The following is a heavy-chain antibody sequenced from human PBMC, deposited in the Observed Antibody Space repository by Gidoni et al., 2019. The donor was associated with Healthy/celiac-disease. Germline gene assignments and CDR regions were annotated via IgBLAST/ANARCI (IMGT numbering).Heavy chain of an antibody. D-gene: IGHD6-13*01. J-gene: IGHJ4*02. CDR2: INPSGGST. Sequence: QVQLVQSGSEVKKPGASVKVSCKASGYTFTSYYMHWVRTAPGQGLEGMGIINPSGGSTSYAQKFQGRVTMTRDTSTSTVYMELSSLRSEDTAVYYCARVAAAGTVHDYWGQGTLVTVSS. CDR3: ARVAAAGTVHDY. V-gene: IGHV1-46*01. CDR1: GYTFTSYY.